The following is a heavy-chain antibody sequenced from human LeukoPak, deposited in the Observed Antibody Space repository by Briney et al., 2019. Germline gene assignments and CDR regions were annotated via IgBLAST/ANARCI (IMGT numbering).Heavy chain of an antibody. Sequence: SETLSLTCTVSGGSISSGSYYWSWIRQPAGKGLEWIGRIYTSGSTNYNPSLKSRVTISVDTSKNRFSLKLSSVTAADTAVYYCASSWDDRVDYWGQGTLVTVSS. CDR1: GGSISSGSYY. CDR2: IYTSGST. CDR3: ASSWDDRVDY. V-gene: IGHV4-61*02. D-gene: IGHD6-6*01. J-gene: IGHJ4*02.